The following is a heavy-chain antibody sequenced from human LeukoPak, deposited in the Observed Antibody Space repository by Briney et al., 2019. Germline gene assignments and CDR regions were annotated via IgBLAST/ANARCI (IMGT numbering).Heavy chain of an antibody. CDR1: GFTFSSDS. V-gene: IGHV3-21*01. J-gene: IGHJ5*02. CDR2: ISSSSSYI. Sequence: GGSLRLSCAASGFTFSSDSMNWVRQAPGKGLEWVSSISSSSSYIYYADSVKGRFTISRDNAKNSLYLQMNSLRAEDTAVYYCARDVLLWFGELFDWFDPWGQGTLVTVSS. D-gene: IGHD3-10*01. CDR3: ARDVLLWFGELFDWFDP.